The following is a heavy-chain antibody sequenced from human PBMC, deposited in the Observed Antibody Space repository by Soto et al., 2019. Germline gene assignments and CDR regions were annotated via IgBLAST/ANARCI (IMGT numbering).Heavy chain of an antibody. V-gene: IGHV1-46*01. CDR1: GYTFTSYY. J-gene: IGHJ6*02. CDR3: ARGNRITFGGVIVIPYYYYGMDV. CDR2: INPSGGST. D-gene: IGHD3-16*02. Sequence: GASVKVSCKASGYTFTSYYMHWVRQAPGQGLEWMGIINPSGGSTSYAQKFQGRVTMTRDTSTSTVYMELSSLRSEDTAVYYCARGNRITFGGVIVIPYYYYGMDVWGQGTTVTVS.